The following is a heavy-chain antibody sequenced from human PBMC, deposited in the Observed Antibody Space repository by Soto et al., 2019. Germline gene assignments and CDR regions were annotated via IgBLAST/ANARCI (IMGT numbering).Heavy chain of an antibody. Sequence: LSLTCAASGFTFSSYAMSWVRQAPGKGLEWVSAISGSGGSTYYADSVKGRFTISRDNSKNTLYLQMNSLRAEDTAVYYCAKDRDYYGSGSPFDYWGQGTLVTVSS. D-gene: IGHD3-10*01. V-gene: IGHV3-23*01. J-gene: IGHJ4*02. CDR2: ISGSGGST. CDR3: AKDRDYYGSGSPFDY. CDR1: GFTFSSYA.